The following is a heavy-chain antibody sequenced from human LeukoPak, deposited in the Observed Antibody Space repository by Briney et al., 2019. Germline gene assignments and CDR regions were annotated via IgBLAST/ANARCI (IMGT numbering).Heavy chain of an antibody. V-gene: IGHV4-59*01. CDR1: GFTFSSYA. CDR3: ARDRQPSRYNGLDV. Sequence: GSLRLSCAASGFTFSSYAMSWVRQPPGKGLEWIGFISNSGSTNYNPSLKSRVTISVDTSKSHFSLKLTSVTAADTAVYFCARDRQPSRYNGLDVWGQGTTVTVSS. CDR2: ISNSGST. D-gene: IGHD2-2*01. J-gene: IGHJ6*02.